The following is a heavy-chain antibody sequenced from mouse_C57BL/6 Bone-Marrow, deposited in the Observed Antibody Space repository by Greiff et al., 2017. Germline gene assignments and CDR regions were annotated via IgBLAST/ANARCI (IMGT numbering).Heavy chain of an antibody. CDR3: ARWATGTWFDY. V-gene: IGHV1-59*01. Sequence: QVQLQQPGAELVRPGASVKLSCKASGYTFTSYWMHWVKQRPGQGLEWIGVIDPSNSYTNYNQKFKGKATLTVDTSSSTAYMQLSSLTSEDSAVYYGARWATGTWFDYWGQGTLVTVSA. CDR2: IDPSNSYT. D-gene: IGHD3-1*01. CDR1: GYTFTSYW. J-gene: IGHJ3*01.